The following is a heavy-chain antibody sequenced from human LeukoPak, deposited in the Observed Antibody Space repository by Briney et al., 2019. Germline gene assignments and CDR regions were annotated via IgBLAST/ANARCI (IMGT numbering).Heavy chain of an antibody. CDR3: ARVWSLPYDSSGDYFDY. J-gene: IGHJ4*02. V-gene: IGHV4-59*12. D-gene: IGHD3-22*01. Sequence: SETLSLTCTVSGGSISSYYWSWIRQPPGKGLGWIGNIYYSGSTNYNPSLKSRVTISVDTSKNQFSLKLSSVTAADTAVYYCARVWSLPYDSSGDYFDYWGQGTLVTVSS. CDR2: IYYSGST. CDR1: GGSISSYY.